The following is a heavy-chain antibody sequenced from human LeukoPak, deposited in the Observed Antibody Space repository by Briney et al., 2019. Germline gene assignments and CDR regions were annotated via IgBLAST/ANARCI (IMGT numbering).Heavy chain of an antibody. D-gene: IGHD3-22*01. CDR2: IYYSGST. CDR1: GASISNYY. Sequence: SETLSLTCTVSGASISNYYWSWIRQPPGKGLEWIGYIYYSGSTNYNPSLKSRVTISVDTSKNQFSLKLSSVAAADTAVYYCARGGYGDGDYFDYWGQGTLVTVSS. J-gene: IGHJ4*02. V-gene: IGHV4-59*01. CDR3: ARGGYGDGDYFDY.